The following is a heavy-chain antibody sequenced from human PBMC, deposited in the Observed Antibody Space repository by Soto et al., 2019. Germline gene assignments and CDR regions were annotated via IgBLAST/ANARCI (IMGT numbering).Heavy chain of an antibody. D-gene: IGHD2-21*02. Sequence: QVQLVQSGAEVKKPGSSVKVSCKASGGTFSSYAISWVRQAPGQGLEWMGGIIPIFGTANYAQKFQGRVTITADESTSTAYMELSSMRSEDTAVYYCARGSAYCGGDCYPGGDYWGQGTLVTVSS. V-gene: IGHV1-69*12. CDR1: GGTFSSYA. J-gene: IGHJ4*02. CDR3: ARGSAYCGGDCYPGGDY. CDR2: IIPIFGTA.